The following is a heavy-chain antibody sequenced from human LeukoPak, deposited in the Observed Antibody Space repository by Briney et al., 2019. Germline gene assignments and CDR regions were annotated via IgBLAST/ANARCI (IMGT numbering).Heavy chain of an antibody. Sequence: GGSLRLSCAASGFTFSSYGMHWVRQVPGKGLEWVAVISYDGSNKYYADSVKGRFTISRDNSKNTLYLQMNSLRAEDTAVYYCARIAARTGQFDYWGQGTLVTVSS. CDR3: ARIAARTGQFDY. CDR1: GFTFSSYG. V-gene: IGHV3-30*03. D-gene: IGHD6-6*01. CDR2: ISYDGSNK. J-gene: IGHJ4*02.